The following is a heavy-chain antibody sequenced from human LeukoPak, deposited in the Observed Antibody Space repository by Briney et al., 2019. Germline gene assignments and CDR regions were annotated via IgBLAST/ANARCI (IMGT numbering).Heavy chain of an antibody. CDR1: GYTFTGYY. Sequence: ASVTVSCKASGYTFTGYYMHWVRQAPGQGLEWMGWIDPNSGDTNYAQNLQGRVTMTRDTSISTAYMEVSRLTSDDTAVYYCARDYDSELDYWGQGTLVTVSS. CDR3: ARDYDSELDY. V-gene: IGHV1-2*02. CDR2: IDPNSGDT. D-gene: IGHD3-3*01. J-gene: IGHJ4*02.